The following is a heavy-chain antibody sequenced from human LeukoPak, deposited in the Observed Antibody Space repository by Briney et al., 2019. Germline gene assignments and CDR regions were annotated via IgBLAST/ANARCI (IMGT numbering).Heavy chain of an antibody. V-gene: IGHV4-30-2*01. CDR3: ASGITIFAPLDV. D-gene: IGHD3-3*01. Sequence: SQTLSLTCTVSSGSISSGGYYWSWIRQPPGKGLEWIGDIYHSGSTYYNPSLKSRVTISVDRSKNQFSLKLSSVTAADTAVYYCASGITIFAPLDVWGKGTTVTVSS. J-gene: IGHJ6*04. CDR2: IYHSGST. CDR1: SGSISSGGYY.